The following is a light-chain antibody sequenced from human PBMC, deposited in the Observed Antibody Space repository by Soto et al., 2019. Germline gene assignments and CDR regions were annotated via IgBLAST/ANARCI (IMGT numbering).Light chain of an antibody. J-gene: IGKJ5*01. Sequence: DIQLTQSPSFLSASAGDRVAITCRASQGISSYLAWYQQKPGKAPKLLMYAASTLQSGVPSRFSGSGSGTEFTLTIGSLQPEDFATYYCQQVSSYPITFGQGTRLEIK. V-gene: IGKV1-9*01. CDR2: AAS. CDR1: QGISSY. CDR3: QQVSSYPIT.